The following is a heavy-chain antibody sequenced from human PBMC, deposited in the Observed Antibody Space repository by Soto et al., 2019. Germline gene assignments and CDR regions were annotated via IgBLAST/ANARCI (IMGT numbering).Heavy chain of an antibody. CDR2: ISGSGGSA. CDR1: GFTFSSYA. CDR3: AKANFQGSGTPSP. V-gene: IGHV3-23*01. J-gene: IGHJ5*02. Sequence: EVQLLDSGGGLVQPGGSLRLSCAASGFTFSSYAMSWVRQAPGEGLEWVSAISGSGGSAYYADSVKGRFTISRDNSIKTLIIQMNTLIADDTAVYYCAKANFQGSGTPSPWGEGTLVTVSS. D-gene: IGHD3-10*01.